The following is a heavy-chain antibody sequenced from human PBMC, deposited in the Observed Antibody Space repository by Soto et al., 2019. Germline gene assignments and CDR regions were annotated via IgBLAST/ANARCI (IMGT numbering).Heavy chain of an antibody. J-gene: IGHJ6*02. D-gene: IGHD2-8*01. Sequence: GGSLRLSCAASGFTFSSYAMHWVRQAPGKGLEWVAVISYDGSNKYYADSVKGRFTISRDNSKNTLYLQMNSLRAEDTAVYYCARDRGYCTNGVCPSSFYGMDVWGQETTVTVSS. V-gene: IGHV3-30-3*01. CDR3: ARDRGYCTNGVCPSSFYGMDV. CDR1: GFTFSSYA. CDR2: ISYDGSNK.